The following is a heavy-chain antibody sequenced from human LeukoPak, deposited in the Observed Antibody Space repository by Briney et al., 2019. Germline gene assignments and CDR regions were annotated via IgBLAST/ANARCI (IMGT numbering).Heavy chain of an antibody. CDR2: MWYDGSNK. J-gene: IGHJ4*02. CDR3: ARSGGYSGYDFQYYFDY. V-gene: IGHV3-33*01. CDR1: GFTFSSYG. Sequence: GGSLRLSCAASGFTFSSYGMHWVRQAPGKGLEWVAVMWYDGSNKYYADSVKGRFTISRDNSKNTLYLQMNSLRAEDTAVYYCARSGGYSGYDFQYYFDYWGQGTLVTVSS. D-gene: IGHD5-12*01.